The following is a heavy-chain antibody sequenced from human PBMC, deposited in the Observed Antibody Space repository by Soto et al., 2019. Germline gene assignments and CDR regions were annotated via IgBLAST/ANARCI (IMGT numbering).Heavy chain of an antibody. CDR2: ISYDGSNK. CDR3: AKDPDSLSGSYPHFSGMDV. Sequence: QVQLVESGGGVVQPGRSLRLSCAASGFTFSSSGMHWVRQAPGKGLEWVAAISYDGSNKYYADSVTGRFTVSRDNSKNTLYLQMNSLRSEDTAVYYCAKDPDSLSGSYPHFSGMDVWGQGTTVTVSS. J-gene: IGHJ6*02. CDR1: GFTFSSSG. D-gene: IGHD3-10*01. V-gene: IGHV3-30*18.